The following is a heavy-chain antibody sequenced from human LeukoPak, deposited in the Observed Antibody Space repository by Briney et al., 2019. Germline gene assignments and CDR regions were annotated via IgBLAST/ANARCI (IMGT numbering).Heavy chain of an antibody. D-gene: IGHD6-13*01. Sequence: PSETLSLTCTVPGSSISTYYWSWIRKPPGKGLKWIGYIYYTGIINYNPSLKSRVTISIDRSKNQSSLTLSSVPAADTAVYYCARAAAAGIEIYWGQGTLVTVSS. J-gene: IGHJ4*02. CDR2: IYYTGII. CDR1: GSSISTYY. CDR3: ARAAAAGIEIY. V-gene: IGHV4-59*01.